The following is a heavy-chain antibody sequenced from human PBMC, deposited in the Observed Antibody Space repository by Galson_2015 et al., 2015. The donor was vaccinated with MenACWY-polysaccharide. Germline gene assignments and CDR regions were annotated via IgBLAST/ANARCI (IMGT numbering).Heavy chain of an antibody. V-gene: IGHV3-23*01. Sequence: SLRLSCAASGFSITSYAVNWVRQAPGKGLEWVAVISGSGTNIQYADSVKGRFTISRDTSKSTLYLQMNSLRAEDTAKYYCAKASQWGAAAVGSFDHWGQGTPVTVSS. J-gene: IGHJ4*02. CDR2: ISGSGTNI. D-gene: IGHD6-13*01. CDR1: GFSITSYA. CDR3: AKASQWGAAAVGSFDH.